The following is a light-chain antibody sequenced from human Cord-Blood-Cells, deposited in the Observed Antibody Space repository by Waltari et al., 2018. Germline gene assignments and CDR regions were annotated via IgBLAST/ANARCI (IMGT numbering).Light chain of an antibody. CDR2: GAS. CDR3: QQYNNWPPFT. J-gene: IGKJ3*01. V-gene: IGKV3-15*01. CDR1: QSVSSN. Sequence: EIVMTQSPATLSVSPGERATLSCRASQSVSSNLAWYQQKPGQAPRLLIYGASTRATGIPAMFRFSGSGTEFNLTISIMQSEAFAVYYCQQYNNWPPFTFGPGTKVDIK.